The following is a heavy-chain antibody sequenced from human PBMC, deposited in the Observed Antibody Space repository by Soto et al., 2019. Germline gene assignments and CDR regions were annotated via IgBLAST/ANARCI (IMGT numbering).Heavy chain of an antibody. Sequence: QVTLKESGPVLVKPTEPLTLTCTVSGFSLSNARMGVSWIRQPPGKALEWLAHIFSNDEKSYSTSLKSRLTLSKDTSKSQVVLTMTNMDPVDTATYYCARIWGDDMDYWGQGTLVTVSS. J-gene: IGHJ4*02. CDR1: GFSLSNARMG. CDR2: IFSNDEK. CDR3: ARIWGDDMDY. V-gene: IGHV2-26*01. D-gene: IGHD2-21*02.